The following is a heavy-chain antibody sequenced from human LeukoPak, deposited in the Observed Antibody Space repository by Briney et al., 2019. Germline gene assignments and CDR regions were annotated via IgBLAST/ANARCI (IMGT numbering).Heavy chain of an antibody. CDR2: MRSRAYGGST. Sequence: GRSLRLSCTVSGITFGDYPMSWVRQAPGRGLEWVAFMRSRAYGGSTQYAASVKGRFIISRDDSKSTAYLQMNSLRADDTAVYYCTAVPLYWGQGTQVTVSS. V-gene: IGHV3-49*04. D-gene: IGHD3-10*02. J-gene: IGHJ4*02. CDR3: TAVPLY. CDR1: GITFGDYP.